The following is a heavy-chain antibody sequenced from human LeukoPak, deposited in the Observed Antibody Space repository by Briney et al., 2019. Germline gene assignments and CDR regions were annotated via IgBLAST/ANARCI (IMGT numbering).Heavy chain of an antibody. J-gene: IGHJ4*02. CDR3: ARGLVGTYYDILTGLYYFDY. Sequence: GASVKVSCKASGCTFTGYYMHWGRQAPGQGLEWMGWINPNSGGTNYAQKFQGRVTITRDTSISTAYMELSRLRSDDTAVYYCARGLVGTYYDILTGLYYFDYWGQGTLVTVSS. CDR2: INPNSGGT. D-gene: IGHD3-9*01. CDR1: GCTFTGYY. V-gene: IGHV1-2*02.